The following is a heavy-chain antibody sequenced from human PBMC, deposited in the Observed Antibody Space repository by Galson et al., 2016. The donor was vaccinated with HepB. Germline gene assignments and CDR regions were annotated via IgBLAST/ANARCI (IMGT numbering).Heavy chain of an antibody. D-gene: IGHD3/OR15-3a*01. Sequence: TLSLTCTVSGGSISSGTYLWYWLRQPAGKGLEWIGRINSGGTAAYNPSLGSRVTMSIDSSQNHFSLKLTSVTAADTAVYYCARRGDWLPFDSWGQGTLATVSS. CDR3: ARRGDWLPFDS. CDR2: INSGGTA. CDR1: GGSISSGTYL. J-gene: IGHJ4*02. V-gene: IGHV4-61*02.